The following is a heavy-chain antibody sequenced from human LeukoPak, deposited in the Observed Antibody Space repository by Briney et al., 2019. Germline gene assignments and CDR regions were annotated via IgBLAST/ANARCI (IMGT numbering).Heavy chain of an antibody. D-gene: IGHD4-17*01. CDR1: GFTRRSCV. CDR3: AKDYNRPATVTTPNDAFDI. CDR2: VRVIGGST. J-gene: IGHJ3*02. Sequence: AGSLRHSCAVSGFTRRSCVLSWVGPAPRKGGAWVSDVRVIGGSTYYADSVKGRFTISRDNSKNTLYLQMNSLRAEDTAVYYCAKDYNRPATVTTPNDAFDIWGQGTMVTVSS. V-gene: IGHV3-23*01.